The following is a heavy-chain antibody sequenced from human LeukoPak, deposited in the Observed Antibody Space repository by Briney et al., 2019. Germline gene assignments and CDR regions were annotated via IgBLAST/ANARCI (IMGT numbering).Heavy chain of an antibody. D-gene: IGHD3-10*01. CDR3: ARLMGYYGSGSYYFSPWMDY. Sequence: GESLKISCKGSGYSFTSYWIGWVRQMPGKGLEWMGIIYPGDSDTRYSLSFQGQVTISADKSISTAYLQWSSLKASDTAMYYCARLMGYYGSGSYYFSPWMDYWGQGTLVTVSS. CDR2: IYPGDSDT. CDR1: GYSFTSYW. V-gene: IGHV5-51*01. J-gene: IGHJ4*02.